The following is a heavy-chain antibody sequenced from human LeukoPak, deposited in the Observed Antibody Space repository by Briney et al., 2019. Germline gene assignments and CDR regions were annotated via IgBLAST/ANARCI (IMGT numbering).Heavy chain of an antibody. V-gene: IGHV4-30-4*01. J-gene: IGHJ4*02. CDR1: GGSISSGDYY. CDR2: IYYSGST. CDR3: ARGSGYDLGFFDY. Sequence: SQTLSLTCTVSGGSISSGDYYRSWIRQPPGKGLEWIGYIYYSGSTYYNPSLKSRVTISVDTSKNQFSLKLSSVTAADTAVYYCARGSGYDLGFFDYWGQGTLVTVSS. D-gene: IGHD5-12*01.